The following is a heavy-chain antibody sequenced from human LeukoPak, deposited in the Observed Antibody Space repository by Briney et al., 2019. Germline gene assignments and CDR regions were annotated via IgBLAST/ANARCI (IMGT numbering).Heavy chain of an antibody. CDR2: IYYSGST. V-gene: IGHV4-59*11. J-gene: IGHJ4*02. CDR3: ARQGPKGLFDY. Sequence: SETLSLTCTVSGGSISSHYRSWIRQPPGKGLEWIGYIYYSGSTNYNPSLKSRVTISVDTSKNQFSLKLSSVTAADTAVYYCARQGPKGLFDYWGQGTLVTVSS. CDR1: GGSISSHY.